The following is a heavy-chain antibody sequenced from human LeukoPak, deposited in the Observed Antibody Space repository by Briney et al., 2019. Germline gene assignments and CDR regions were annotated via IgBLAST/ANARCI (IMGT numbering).Heavy chain of an antibody. D-gene: IGHD3-9*01. J-gene: IGHJ4*02. CDR3: ARGGDGDILTGLVFDY. Sequence: ASVKVSCKASGYRFTSYGISWVRQAPGQGLEWMGWISAYNGNTNYAQKLQGRATMTTDTSTSTAYMELRSLRSDDTAVYYCARGGDGDILTGLVFDYWGQGTLATVSS. CDR1: GYRFTSYG. CDR2: ISAYNGNT. V-gene: IGHV1-18*01.